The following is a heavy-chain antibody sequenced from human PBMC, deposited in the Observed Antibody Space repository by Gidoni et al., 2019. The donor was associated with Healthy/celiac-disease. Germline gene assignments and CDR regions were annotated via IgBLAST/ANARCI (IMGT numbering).Heavy chain of an antibody. CDR2: INPSGGST. J-gene: IGHJ4*02. D-gene: IGHD3-22*01. V-gene: IGHV1-46*01. CDR1: GYTFTSYY. CDR3: ARDPFEDSSANREYYFDY. Sequence: QVQLVQSGAEVKKPGASVKVSCKASGYTFTSYYMHWVRQAPGQGLEWMGIINPSGGSTSYAQKFQGRVTMTRDTSTSTVYMELSSLRSEDTAVYYCARDPFEDSSANREYYFDYWGQGTLVTVSS.